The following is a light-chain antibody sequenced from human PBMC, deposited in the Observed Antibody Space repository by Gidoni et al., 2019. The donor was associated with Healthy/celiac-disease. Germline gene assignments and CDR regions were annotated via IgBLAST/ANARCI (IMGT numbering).Light chain of an antibody. V-gene: IGKV2-28*01. Sequence: DIVMTQFPLSLPVTPGEPASISCRSSQRLRHSNGYNYLDWYLQKPGQSPQLLIYLGSNRSSGVPDRFSGSGSGTDFTLKISKVEAEDVGVYYCMQALQTPRTFGPGTKVDIK. CDR1: QRLRHSNGYNY. J-gene: IGKJ3*01. CDR3: MQALQTPRT. CDR2: LGS.